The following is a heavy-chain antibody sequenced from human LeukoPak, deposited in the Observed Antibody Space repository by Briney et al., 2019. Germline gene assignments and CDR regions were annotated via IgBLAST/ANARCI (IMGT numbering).Heavy chain of an antibody. CDR1: GYSISSGYY. V-gene: IGHV4-38-2*02. CDR2: IYYSGST. D-gene: IGHD3-10*01. J-gene: IGHJ6*03. Sequence: SETLSLTCTVSGYSISSGYYWGWIRQPPGKGLEWIGSIYYSGSTYYNPSLKSRVTISVDTSKNQFSLKLSSVTAADTAVYYCARLTYYYGSGSYAPPYYYYYMDVWGKGTTVTISS. CDR3: ARLTYYYGSGSYAPPYYYYYMDV.